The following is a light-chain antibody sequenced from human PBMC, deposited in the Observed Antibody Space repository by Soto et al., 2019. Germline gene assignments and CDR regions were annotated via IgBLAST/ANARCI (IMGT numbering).Light chain of an antibody. CDR1: QSVSSSY. Sequence: EIVLTQSPGTLSLSPGERATISCRASQSVSSSYLAWYQQKPGQAPRLLIYGASSRATGIPDRFSGSGSGTDFTLTISRLEPEDFAVYYCQQYDSSRTFGQGTKVEIK. CDR2: GAS. CDR3: QQYDSSRT. J-gene: IGKJ1*01. V-gene: IGKV3-20*01.